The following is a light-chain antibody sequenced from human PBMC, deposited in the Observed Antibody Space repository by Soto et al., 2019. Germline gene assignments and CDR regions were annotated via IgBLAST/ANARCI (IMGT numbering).Light chain of an antibody. V-gene: IGKV3-11*01. Sequence: EIALTQSPATLSLSPGERATLSCRASQSVSSYLAWYQQKPGQAPRLLIYDASNRATGIPARFSGSGSGTDFTLTISSLEPEDFAVYYCQQRSNWPPITFGQGTRLEI. CDR3: QQRSNWPPIT. J-gene: IGKJ5*01. CDR2: DAS. CDR1: QSVSSY.